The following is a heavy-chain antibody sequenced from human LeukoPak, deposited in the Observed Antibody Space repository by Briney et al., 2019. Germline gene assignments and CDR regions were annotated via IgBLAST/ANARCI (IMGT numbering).Heavy chain of an antibody. CDR2: INHSGRT. D-gene: IGHD5-24*01. Sequence: SETLSLTCAVYGGSFSRYYWSWIRQPPGKGLEWIGEINHSGRTNYNPSLKSRVTISADTSKHQFSLKLSSVTAADTAVYYCARGLSAGWLQFLSHFDYLGQGTLVTVSS. CDR3: ARGLSAGWLQFLSHFDY. CDR1: GGSFSRYY. V-gene: IGHV4-34*01. J-gene: IGHJ4*02.